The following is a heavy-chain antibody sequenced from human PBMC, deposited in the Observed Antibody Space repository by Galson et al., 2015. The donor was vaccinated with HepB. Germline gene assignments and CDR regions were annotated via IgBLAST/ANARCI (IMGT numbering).Heavy chain of an antibody. CDR1: GFTFSSYA. V-gene: IGHV3-30*04. CDR2: VSYDGSSE. CDR3: ARGKTQMVRGEIDY. D-gene: IGHD3-10*01. J-gene: IGHJ4*02. Sequence: SLRLSCAASGFTFSSYAMHWVRQAPGKGLEWVAVVSYDGSSEYYADSVKGRFTISRDNSKNTLYLQMNSLRSEDTAVYYCARGKTQMVRGEIDYWGQGTLVTVSS.